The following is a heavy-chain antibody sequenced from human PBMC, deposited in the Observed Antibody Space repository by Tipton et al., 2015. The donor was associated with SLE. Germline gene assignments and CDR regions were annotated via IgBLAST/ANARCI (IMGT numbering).Heavy chain of an antibody. V-gene: IGHV3-7*01. Sequence: GSLRLSCVASGFTFSGYWMSWVRQAPGKGLEWVANVRQDGSEKSYVASVMGRFTISRDNAKNSLYLQMSSLRAEDTAVYYCVREDYYAFDLWGQGTLVTASS. J-gene: IGHJ3*01. D-gene: IGHD3-10*01. CDR3: VREDYYAFDL. CDR1: GFTFSGYW. CDR2: VRQDGSEK.